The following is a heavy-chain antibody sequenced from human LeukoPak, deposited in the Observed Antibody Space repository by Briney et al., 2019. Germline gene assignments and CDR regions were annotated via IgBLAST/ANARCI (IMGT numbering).Heavy chain of an antibody. J-gene: IGHJ3*02. CDR1: GGSISSYY. D-gene: IGHD4-17*01. CDR3: ARYGDKDAFDI. CDR2: IYYSGST. V-gene: IGHV4-59*12. Sequence: PSETLSLTCTVSGGSISSYYWSWIRQPPGKGLEWIGYIYYSGSTNYNPSLKSRVTISVDTSKNQFSLKLSSVTAADTAVYYCARYGDKDAFDIWGQGTMVTVSS.